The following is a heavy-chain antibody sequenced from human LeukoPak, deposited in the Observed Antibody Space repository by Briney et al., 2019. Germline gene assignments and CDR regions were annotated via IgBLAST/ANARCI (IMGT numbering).Heavy chain of an antibody. CDR1: GGSFSGYY. J-gene: IGHJ4*02. CDR3: ARDSYGDANFDS. D-gene: IGHD4-17*01. CDR2: INHSGST. V-gene: IGHV4-34*01. Sequence: SETLSLTCAVYGGSFSGYYWSWIRQPPGKGLEWIGEINHSGSTNYNPSLKSRVTISVDTSKNQFSLKLSSVTAEDTAVYYCARDSYGDANFDSWGQGTLVTVSS.